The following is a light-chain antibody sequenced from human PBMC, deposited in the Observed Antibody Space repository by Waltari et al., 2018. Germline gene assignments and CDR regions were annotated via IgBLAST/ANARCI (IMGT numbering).Light chain of an antibody. CDR1: QSVSRY. V-gene: IGKV3-20*01. CDR3: QQYGTLPAT. J-gene: IGKJ1*01. Sequence: EVVLTQSPGTLSLSPGERATLSCRASQSVSRYLAWYQQKPGQAPRLLIYDTSTRATGIPDRFSGSGSGTDFSLTISRLDPEDFAVYYCQQYGTLPATFGQGTKVEVK. CDR2: DTS.